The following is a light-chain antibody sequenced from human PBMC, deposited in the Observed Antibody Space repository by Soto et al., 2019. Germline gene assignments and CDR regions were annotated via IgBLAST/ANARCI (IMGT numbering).Light chain of an antibody. Sequence: HSALTQPPSVSAAPGQKVTISCSGTYSNIGNNFVSWYQQFPGTAPKLVLYANNKRPSGIPDRFSGSKGGTSATLGITGLQTGDEAEYYCASWDYTLTAMVFGGGTKVTVL. J-gene: IGLJ2*01. CDR1: YSNIGNNF. V-gene: IGLV1-51*01. CDR2: ANN. CDR3: ASWDYTLTAMV.